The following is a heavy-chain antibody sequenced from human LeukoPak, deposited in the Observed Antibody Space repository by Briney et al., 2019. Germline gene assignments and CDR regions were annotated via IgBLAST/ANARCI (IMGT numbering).Heavy chain of an antibody. CDR1: GGSISSSSYY. D-gene: IGHD1-1*01. J-gene: IGHJ4*02. Sequence: SETLSLTCTVSGGSISSSSYYWGWIRQPPGKGLEWIGSIYHSGSTYYNPSLKSRVTISVDTSKNQFSLKLSSVTAADTAVYYCARHFAGSTGTTTRDYWGQGTLVTVSS. V-gene: IGHV4-39*01. CDR3: ARHFAGSTGTTTRDY. CDR2: IYHSGST.